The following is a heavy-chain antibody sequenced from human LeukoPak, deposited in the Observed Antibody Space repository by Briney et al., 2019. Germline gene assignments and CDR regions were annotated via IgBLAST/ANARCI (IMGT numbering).Heavy chain of an antibody. CDR2: ISGSADTA. Sequence: GGSLRLSCAASGFTFSTYEINWVRQAPGKGLEWISYISGSADTAYYADSVKGRFTMSRDNARNSLYLQMNSLGAEDTAVYYCTRVGQSYSTSGQALDHWGQGTLVTVSS. J-gene: IGHJ4*02. V-gene: IGHV3-48*03. CDR3: TRVGQSYSTSGQALDH. D-gene: IGHD2-8*01. CDR1: GFTFSTYE.